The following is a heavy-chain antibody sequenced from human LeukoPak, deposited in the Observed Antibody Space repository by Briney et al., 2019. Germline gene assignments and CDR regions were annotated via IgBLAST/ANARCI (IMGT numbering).Heavy chain of an antibody. CDR3: ARDEPYYDFWSGYSPDGFDI. Sequence: SRTLSLTCTVSGGSISSGSYYWSWIRQPAGKGLEWIGRIYTSGSTNYNPSLKSRVTMSVDTSKNQFSLKLSSVTAADTAVYYCARDEPYYDFWSGYSPDGFDIWGQGTMVTVSS. J-gene: IGHJ3*02. D-gene: IGHD3-3*01. CDR1: GGSISSGSYY. V-gene: IGHV4-61*02. CDR2: IYTSGST.